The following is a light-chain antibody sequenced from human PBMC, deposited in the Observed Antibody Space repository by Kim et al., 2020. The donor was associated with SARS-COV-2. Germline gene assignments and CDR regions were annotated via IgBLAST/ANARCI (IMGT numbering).Light chain of an antibody. CDR1: QSLSSYY. J-gene: IGKJ5*01. CDR2: GAS. CDR3: QQFGSSPRT. V-gene: IGKV3-20*01. Sequence: EIVLTQSPGTLSLSPGERATLSCRASQSLSSYYLAWYQQKPGQAPRLLVFGASSRATGIPDRFRCGGSGTGFTLTITRLEPEDFAVYYCQQFGSSPRTFGQGTRLEIK.